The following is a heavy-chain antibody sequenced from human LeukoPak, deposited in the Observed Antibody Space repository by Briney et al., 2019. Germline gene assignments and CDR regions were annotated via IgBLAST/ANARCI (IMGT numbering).Heavy chain of an antibody. CDR3: ARSPRGYCSGGSCYSYGY. CDR2: INPNSGGT. D-gene: IGHD2-15*01. Sequence: ASVKVSCKASGYTFTGYYMHWVRQALGQGLEWMGWINPNSGGTNYAQKFQGRVTMTRDTSISTAYMELSRLRSDDTSVYYCARSPRGYCSGGSCYSYGYWGQGTLVTVSS. J-gene: IGHJ4*02. V-gene: IGHV1-2*02. CDR1: GYTFTGYY.